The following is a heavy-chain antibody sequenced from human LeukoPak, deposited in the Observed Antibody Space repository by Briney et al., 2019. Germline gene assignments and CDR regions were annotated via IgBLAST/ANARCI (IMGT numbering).Heavy chain of an antibody. CDR3: ARDSAEDIVVVPAAPGDAFDI. Sequence: GGSLRLSCAASGFTFSSHGMHWVRQAPGKGLEWVSSISSSSSYIYYADSVKGRFTISRDNAKNSLYLQMNSLRAEDTAVYYCARDSAEDIVVVPAAPGDAFDIWGQGTMVTVSS. D-gene: IGHD2-2*01. J-gene: IGHJ3*02. V-gene: IGHV3-21*01. CDR2: ISSSSSYI. CDR1: GFTFSSHG.